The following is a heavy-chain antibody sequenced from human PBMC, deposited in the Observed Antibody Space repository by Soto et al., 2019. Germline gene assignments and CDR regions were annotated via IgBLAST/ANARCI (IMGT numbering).Heavy chain of an antibody. Sequence: QVQLVQSGAEVKKPGASVKVTCKASGYTFTSYGISWVRQAPGQGLEWMGWISAYNGNTNYAQKLQGRVTMTTDTSTSTAYMELRSLRSDDTAVYYCARDPSFCSSTSCYAWSSDSHMDVWGKGTTVTVSS. V-gene: IGHV1-18*01. CDR2: ISAYNGNT. D-gene: IGHD2-2*01. CDR3: ARDPSFCSSTSCYAWSSDSHMDV. J-gene: IGHJ6*03. CDR1: GYTFTSYG.